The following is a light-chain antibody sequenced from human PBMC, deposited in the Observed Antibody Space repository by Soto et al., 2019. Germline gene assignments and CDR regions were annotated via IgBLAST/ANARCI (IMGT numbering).Light chain of an antibody. V-gene: IGKV1-9*01. CDR3: QQLNSYTVT. CDR1: QGISSY. CDR2: AAS. J-gene: IGKJ4*01. Sequence: IQLTQSRASLSASVGDRVTITCRASQGISSYLAWYQQKPGKAPKLLIYAASTLQSGVPSRFSGSGSGTDFTLTISSLQPEDFATYYCQQLNSYTVTFGGGTKVEIK.